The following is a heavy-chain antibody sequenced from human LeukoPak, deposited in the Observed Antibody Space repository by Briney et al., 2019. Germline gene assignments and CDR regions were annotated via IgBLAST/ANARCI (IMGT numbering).Heavy chain of an antibody. V-gene: IGHV3-21*01. D-gene: IGHD2-8*01. Sequence: GGSLRLSCAASGFTFSSYSMNWVHQAPGKGLEWVSSISSSSSYIYYADSVKGRFTISRDNAKNSLYLQMNSLRAEDTAVYYCARDSLYAAKFDYWGQGTLVTVSS. J-gene: IGHJ4*02. CDR2: ISSSSSYI. CDR3: ARDSLYAAKFDY. CDR1: GFTFSSYS.